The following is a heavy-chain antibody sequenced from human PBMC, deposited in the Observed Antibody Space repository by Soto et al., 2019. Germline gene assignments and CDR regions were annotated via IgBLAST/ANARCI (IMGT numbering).Heavy chain of an antibody. CDR2: MSYDGSNK. J-gene: IGHJ3*02. D-gene: IGHD6-6*01. Sequence: GGSLRLSCAASGFTFSSYAMHWVRQAPGKGLEWVAVMSYDGSNKYYADSVKGRFTISRDNSKNTLYLQMNSLRAEDTAVYYCARDSAALDAFDIWGQGTMVTVSS. CDR1: GFTFSSYA. CDR3: ARDSAALDAFDI. V-gene: IGHV3-30-3*01.